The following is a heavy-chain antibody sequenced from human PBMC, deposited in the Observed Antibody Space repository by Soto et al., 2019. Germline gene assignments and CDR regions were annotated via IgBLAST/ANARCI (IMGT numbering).Heavy chain of an antibody. D-gene: IGHD5-12*01. J-gene: IGHJ4*02. CDR3: ARRDSGYDSSVAGFDY. CDR1: GYSLTSYW. Sequence: GESLKISCKGSGYSLTSYWIGWVRQMPVKGLEGMGIIYPGDSDTRYSLSFQGQFTISADKSISTAYLQWSSLKASDTAMYYCARRDSGYDSSVAGFDYWGQGTLVTVSS. V-gene: IGHV5-51*01. CDR2: IYPGDSDT.